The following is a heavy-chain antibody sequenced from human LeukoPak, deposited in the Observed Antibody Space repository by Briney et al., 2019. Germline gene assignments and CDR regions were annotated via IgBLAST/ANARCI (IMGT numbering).Heavy chain of an antibody. J-gene: IGHJ4*02. D-gene: IGHD1-26*01. CDR1: GFTFSDYA. CDR2: VSGSGRNT. Sequence: GGSLRLSCAGSGFTFSDYAMTWVRQAPGKGLESVSSVSGSGRNTFYPDSVEGRFTISRDNSKSTVYLQMNSLRADDTAVYYCVKSRRVGANQRGLFDYWGQGTLVTVSP. V-gene: IGHV3-23*01. CDR3: VKSRRVGANQRGLFDY.